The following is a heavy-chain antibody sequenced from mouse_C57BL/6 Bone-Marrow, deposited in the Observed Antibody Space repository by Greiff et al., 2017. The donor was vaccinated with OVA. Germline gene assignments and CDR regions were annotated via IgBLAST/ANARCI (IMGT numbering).Heavy chain of an antibody. Sequence: VQLQQSGPELVKPGASVKISCKASGYTFTDYYMNWVKQSHGKSLEWIGDINPNNGGTSYNQKFKGKATLTVDKSSSTAYMELRSLTSEDSAVYYCAPGGYGTTWFAYWGQGTLVTVSA. D-gene: IGHD2-10*02. J-gene: IGHJ3*01. CDR3: APGGYGTTWFAY. V-gene: IGHV1-26*01. CDR1: GYTFTDYY. CDR2: INPNNGGT.